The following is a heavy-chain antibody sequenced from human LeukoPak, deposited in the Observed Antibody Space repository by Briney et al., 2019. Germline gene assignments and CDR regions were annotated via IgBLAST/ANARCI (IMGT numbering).Heavy chain of an antibody. CDR1: GYTFTSYV. V-gene: IGHV1-18*01. Sequence: GSSVTVSSTASGYTFTSYVITWVRQAPGQGLEGMGRISAYNGNTNYAQKLQGRVTMTTDTSTSIAYMELRSLRSDDTAVYYCASMGLLPLAYYYYGMDVWGQGTTVTVSS. CDR2: ISAYNGNT. D-gene: IGHD3-22*01. J-gene: IGHJ6*02. CDR3: ASMGLLPLAYYYYGMDV.